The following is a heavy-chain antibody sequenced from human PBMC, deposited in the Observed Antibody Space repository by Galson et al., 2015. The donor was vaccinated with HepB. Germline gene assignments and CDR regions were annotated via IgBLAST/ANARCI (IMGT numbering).Heavy chain of an antibody. CDR1: AFSFSSYA. D-gene: IGHD1-26*01. J-gene: IGHJ4*02. V-gene: IGHV3-30-3*02. CDR3: AKDASLYSGSYNYFDY. Sequence: SLRLSCAASAFSFSSYAMHWVRQAPGKGLEWVALISYDSTNEYYADSVKGRFTIPRDNSRNTLYLQMNILTAEDTAMYFCAKDASLYSGSYNYFDYWGQGILVTVSS. CDR2: ISYDSTNE.